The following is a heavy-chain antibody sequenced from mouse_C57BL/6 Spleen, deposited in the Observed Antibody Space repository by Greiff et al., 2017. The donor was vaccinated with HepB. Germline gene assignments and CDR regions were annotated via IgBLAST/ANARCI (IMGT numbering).Heavy chain of an antibody. J-gene: IGHJ2*01. CDR2: IHPNSGST. D-gene: IGHD1-1*01. CDR3: ARKDYYGSSYGFDY. V-gene: IGHV1-64*01. Sequence: QVQLQQSGAELVKPGASVKLSCKASGYTFTSYWMHWVKQRPGQGLEWIGMIHPNSGSTNYNEKFKSKATLTVDKSSSTAYMQLSSLTSEDSAVYYCARKDYYGSSYGFDYWGQGTTLTVSS. CDR1: GYTFTSYW.